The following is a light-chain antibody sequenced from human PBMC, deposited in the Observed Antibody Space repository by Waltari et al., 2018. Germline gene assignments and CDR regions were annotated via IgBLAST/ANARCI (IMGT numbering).Light chain of an antibody. J-gene: IGLJ3*02. CDR2: EVN. V-gene: IGLV2-8*01. CDR3: SSYGGRNNLL. CDR1: SSDVGSFNY. Sequence: QSALTQPPSASGSPGQSVTISCTGTSSDVGSFNYVSWYQQYPVKTPKLWIYEVNKRPAGFPDRFSGAKSGNTASLTVSGLQAEDEAEYYCSSYGGRNNLLFGEGTKLTVL.